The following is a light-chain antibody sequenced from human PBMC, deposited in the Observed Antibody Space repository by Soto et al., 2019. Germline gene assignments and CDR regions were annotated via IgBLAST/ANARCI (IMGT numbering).Light chain of an antibody. Sequence: EIVLTQSPGTLSLSPGGRATLSCRASQSVSRNYVAWYQQKPGQSPRLLIYGASNRASGIPDRFSGSASGADFNLSIARLEPVDFAMYYCQQYGSTPLTFGGGTKVEIK. CDR1: QSVSRNY. J-gene: IGKJ4*01. V-gene: IGKV3-20*01. CDR3: QQYGSTPLT. CDR2: GAS.